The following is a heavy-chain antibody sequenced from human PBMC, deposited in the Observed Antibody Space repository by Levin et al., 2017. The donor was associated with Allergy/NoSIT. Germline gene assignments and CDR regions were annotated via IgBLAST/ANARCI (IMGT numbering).Heavy chain of an antibody. V-gene: IGHV1-18*01. J-gene: IGHJ4*02. CDR2: ISAYNGNT. Sequence: ASVKVSCKASGYTFTSYGISWVRQAPGQGLEWMGWISAYNGNTNYAQKLQGRVTMTTDTSTSTAYMELRSLRSDDTAVYYCARVAHRYQLLSELDYWGQGTLVTVSS. CDR1: GYTFTSYG. D-gene: IGHD2-2*01. CDR3: ARVAHRYQLLSELDY.